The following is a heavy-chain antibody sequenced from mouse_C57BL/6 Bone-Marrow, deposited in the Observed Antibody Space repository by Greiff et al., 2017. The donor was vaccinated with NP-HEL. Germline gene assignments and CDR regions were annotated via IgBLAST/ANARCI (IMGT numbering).Heavy chain of an antibody. V-gene: IGHV1-15*01. CDR3: TRSAYYRNLRLAMDY. CDR2: IDPETGGT. D-gene: IGHD2-10*01. J-gene: IGHJ4*01. CDR1: GYTFTDYE. Sequence: QVQLQQSGAELVGPGASVTLSCKASGYTFTDYEMHWVKQTPVHGLEWIGAIDPETGGTAYNQKFKGKAIMTADKSSSTAYMELRSLTSTYSAFYYCTRSAYYRNLRLAMDYWGKGTSVTVSS.